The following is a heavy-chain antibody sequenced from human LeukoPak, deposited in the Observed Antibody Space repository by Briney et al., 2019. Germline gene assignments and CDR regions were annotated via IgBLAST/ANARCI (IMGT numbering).Heavy chain of an antibody. D-gene: IGHD2-2*01. CDR2: IYTSGST. CDR1: GGSISSGSYY. Sequence: TLSLTCTVSGGSISSGSYYWSWIRQPAGKGLEWIGRIYTSGSTNYNPSLKSRVTISVDTSKNQFSLKLSSVTAADTAVYYCARGVVPAAIHYWGQGTLVTVSS. J-gene: IGHJ4*02. CDR3: ARGVVPAAIHY. V-gene: IGHV4-61*02.